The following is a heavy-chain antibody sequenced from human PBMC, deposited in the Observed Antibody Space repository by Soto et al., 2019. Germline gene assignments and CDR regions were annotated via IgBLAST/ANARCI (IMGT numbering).Heavy chain of an antibody. V-gene: IGHV3-7*05. CDR2: IRQDGSDK. D-gene: IGHD6-13*01. Sequence: GGSLRLSCAASGFTFSAYWMNWVRQAPGKGLEWVANIRQDGSDKYYVDSVKGRFTISRDNAKNSLYLQMNSLRVEDTAFYFCARGRQQLVVSSYHGLDVWGQGITVTVSS. CDR3: ARGRQQLVVSSYHGLDV. J-gene: IGHJ6*02. CDR1: GFTFSAYW.